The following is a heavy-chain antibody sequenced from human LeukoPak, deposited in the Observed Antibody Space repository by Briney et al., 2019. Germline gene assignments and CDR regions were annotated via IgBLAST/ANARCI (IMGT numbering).Heavy chain of an antibody. CDR2: INHYGST. CDR1: GGSFSGYY. CDR3: ARAYRAHQTFHSYHFFDF. V-gene: IGHV4-34*01. Sequence: PSETLSLTCAVYGGSFSGYYWNWIRQPPGKGPEWIGEINHYGSTKYSPSLKSRVTISGDTSKNRFSLRLNSVTAADTAVYYCARAYRAHQTFHSYHFFDFWGRGTLVTVSS. J-gene: IGHJ4*02. D-gene: IGHD5-18*01.